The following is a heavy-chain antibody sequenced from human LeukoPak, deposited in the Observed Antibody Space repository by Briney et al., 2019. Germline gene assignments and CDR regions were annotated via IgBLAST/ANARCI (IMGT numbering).Heavy chain of an antibody. J-gene: IGHJ4*02. D-gene: IGHD6-19*01. CDR3: ARDGSSGWSGIDY. V-gene: IGHV3-66*02. CDR1: GFTVSRNY. CDR2: IYSGGST. Sequence: PGGSLRLSCAASGFTVSRNYMSWVRQAPGKGLEWVSVIYSGGSTYYADSVKGRFTISRDNVKNTVYLQMNSLRVEDTAVYYCARDGSSGWSGIDYWGQGTLVTVSS.